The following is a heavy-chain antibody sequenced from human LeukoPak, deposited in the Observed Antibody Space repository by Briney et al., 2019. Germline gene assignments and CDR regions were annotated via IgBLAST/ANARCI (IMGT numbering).Heavy chain of an antibody. J-gene: IGHJ5*02. CDR2: LYYSGST. Sequence: SETLSLTCTVSGGSISKYYWSWIRQVPGKGLEWIGYLYYSGSTDYNPSLKSRVTISVDTSKNQFSLKLSSVTAADTAVYYCARARIVVVPAAIQVNWFDPWGQGTLVTVSS. CDR1: GGSISKYY. D-gene: IGHD2-2*01. CDR3: ARARIVVVPAAIQVNWFDP. V-gene: IGHV4-59*12.